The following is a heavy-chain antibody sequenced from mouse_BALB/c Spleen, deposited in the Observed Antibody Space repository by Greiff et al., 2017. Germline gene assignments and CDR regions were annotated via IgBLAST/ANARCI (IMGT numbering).Heavy chain of an antibody. J-gene: IGHJ4*01. CDR2: IWGGGST. Sequence: VQLQQSGPGLVAPSQSLSITCTVSGFSLSDYGVSWIRQPPGKGLEWLGVIWGGGSTYYNSALKSRLSISKDNSKSQVFLKMNSLQTDDTAMYYCAKPSYGYDEGYAMDYWGQGTSVTVSS. CDR3: AKPSYGYDEGYAMDY. V-gene: IGHV2-6-5*01. CDR1: GFSLSDYG. D-gene: IGHD2-2*01.